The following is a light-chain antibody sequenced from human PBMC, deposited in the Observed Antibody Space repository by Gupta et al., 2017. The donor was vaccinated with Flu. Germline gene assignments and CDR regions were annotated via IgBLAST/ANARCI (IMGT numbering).Light chain of an antibody. V-gene: IGKV1-9*01. CDR2: SAS. Sequence: DIQLTQSPSFLSASVGDRVSITCRVSQDINDYLAWYQQKPGKAPKVLISSASTVLSGVPSRFSGSGSGTEFTLTISSRQPEDFATYSCLHRNSSPFTFGQGTKMEI. CDR1: QDINDY. J-gene: IGKJ2*01. CDR3: LHRNSSPFT.